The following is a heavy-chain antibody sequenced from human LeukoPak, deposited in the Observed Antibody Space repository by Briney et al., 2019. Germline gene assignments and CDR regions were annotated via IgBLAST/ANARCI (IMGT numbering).Heavy chain of an antibody. CDR3: ARASRGGSQYYFDY. V-gene: IGHV4-34*01. Sequence: PSETLSLTCAVYGGSFSGYYWSWIRQPPGKGLEWIGEINHSESTNYNPSLKSRVTISVDTSKNQFSLKPSSVTAADTAVYYCARASRGGSQYYFDYWGQGTLVTVSS. D-gene: IGHD3-10*01. CDR1: GGSFSGYY. CDR2: INHSEST. J-gene: IGHJ4*02.